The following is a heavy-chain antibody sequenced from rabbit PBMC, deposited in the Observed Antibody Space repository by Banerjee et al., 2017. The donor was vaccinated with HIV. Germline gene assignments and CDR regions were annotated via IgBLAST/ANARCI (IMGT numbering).Heavy chain of an antibody. V-gene: IGHV1S43*01. J-gene: IGHJ4*01. CDR1: GFDLSSYYY. CDR2: ISTSNDAT. D-gene: IGHD6-1*01. Sequence: QEQLEESGGGLVKPEGSLTLTCKASGFDLSSYYYMCWVRQAPGKGLELIACISTSNDATYYASWAKGRFTISRSTSLNTVDLKMTSLTAADTATYFCARESGSAGAGYALWGPGTLVTVS. CDR3: ARESGSAGAGYAL.